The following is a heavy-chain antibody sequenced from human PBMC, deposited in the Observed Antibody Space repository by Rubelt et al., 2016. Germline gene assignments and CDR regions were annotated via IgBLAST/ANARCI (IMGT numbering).Heavy chain of an antibody. CDR1: GYNFTGYY. V-gene: IGHV1-2*06. Sequence: QVQLVQSGAEVKKPGASVKVSCKASGYNFTGYYMHWVRQAPGQGLEWVGRINPNRGGTNYAQKCQGRVTMTRDTSTTTAYMERSRLRADETAVFYCAPGIVVVPAHVPSRDYWGQGTLVTVSS. D-gene: IGHD2-2*01. CDR3: APGIVVVPAHVPSRDY. CDR2: INPNRGGT. J-gene: IGHJ4*02.